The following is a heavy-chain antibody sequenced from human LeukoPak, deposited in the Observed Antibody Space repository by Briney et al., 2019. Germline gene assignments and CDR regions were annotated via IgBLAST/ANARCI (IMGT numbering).Heavy chain of an antibody. V-gene: IGHV3-23*01. J-gene: IGHJ4*02. D-gene: IGHD6-19*01. Sequence: GGSLGLSCAASGFTFSSYAMSWVRQTPGKGLEWVSAISGSGGSTYYADSVKGRFTISRDNSKNMLYLQMNSLRAEDTAVYYCAKERTDSSGWAFDYWGQGTLVTVSS. CDR2: ISGSGGST. CDR1: GFTFSSYA. CDR3: AKERTDSSGWAFDY.